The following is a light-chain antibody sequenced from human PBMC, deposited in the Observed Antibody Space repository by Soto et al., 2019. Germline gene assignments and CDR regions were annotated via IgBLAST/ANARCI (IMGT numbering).Light chain of an antibody. J-gene: IGKJ1*01. CDR2: GAS. CDR3: QQYAGSPWT. Sequence: ETVLTQSPGTLSLSPGERATLSCRASQTIRKNYLAWYRQTPGQAPRLLIYGASNRATGIADRFSGSGSGTDFTLIISRLEPEDFALYYCQQYAGSPWTFGQGTKVEIK. V-gene: IGKV3-20*01. CDR1: QTIRKNY.